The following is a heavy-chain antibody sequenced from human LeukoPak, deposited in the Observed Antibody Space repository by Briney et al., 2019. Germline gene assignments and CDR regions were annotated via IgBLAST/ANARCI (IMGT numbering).Heavy chain of an antibody. CDR3: AKGYGDLVAFDI. CDR1: GFSFSSYG. J-gene: IGHJ3*02. CDR2: IRYGGNNK. Sequence: PGKSLRLSCAASGFSFSSYGMDWVRQAPGKGLEWVAFIRYGGNNKDYADSVKGRFTISRDNSKSTLYLQMNSLRVDDTAVYYCAKGYGDLVAFDIWGQGTMVTVSS. V-gene: IGHV3-30*02. D-gene: IGHD4/OR15-4a*01.